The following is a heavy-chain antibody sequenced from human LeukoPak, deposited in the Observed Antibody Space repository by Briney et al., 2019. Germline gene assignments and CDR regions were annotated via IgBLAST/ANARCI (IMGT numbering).Heavy chain of an antibody. V-gene: IGHV4-61*02. CDR2: IYGRGGS. Sequence: PSQTLSLTCTVSGDSISSGSYYWSWIWQPAGKGLEWIGRIYGRGGSNYNPSLKSRVTISIDTSKNQFSLKLSSVTAADTAVYYCARGLSIAAAGKLGFDYWGQGTLVTVSS. CDR3: ARGLSIAAAGKLGFDY. CDR1: GDSISSGSYY. D-gene: IGHD6-13*01. J-gene: IGHJ4*02.